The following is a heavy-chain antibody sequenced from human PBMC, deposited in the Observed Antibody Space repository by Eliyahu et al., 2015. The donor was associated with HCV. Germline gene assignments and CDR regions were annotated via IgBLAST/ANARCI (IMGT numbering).Heavy chain of an antibody. D-gene: IGHD6-19*01. Sequence: QVQLVESGGGVVQPGRXLXLXCAASGFTFSXYAMHWVRQXPGKGLEWVAVISXDESDKYYADSVKGRFTISRDNSKNTLFLQMNSLRAEDTAVYYCAGRSGELDYWGQGTLVTVSS. CDR2: ISXDESDK. CDR1: GFTFSXYA. J-gene: IGHJ4*02. CDR3: AGRSGELDY. V-gene: IGHV3-30-3*01.